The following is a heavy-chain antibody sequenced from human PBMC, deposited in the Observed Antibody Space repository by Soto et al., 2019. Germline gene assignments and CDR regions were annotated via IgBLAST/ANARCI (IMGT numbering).Heavy chain of an antibody. D-gene: IGHD4-4*01. CDR1: GYTFTSYG. CDR3: ARVRATVTTPFDY. J-gene: IGHJ4*02. V-gene: IGHV1-18*01. CDR2: ISAYNGNT. Sequence: QVQLVQSGAEVKKPGASVKVSCKASGYTFTSYGISWVRQAPGQGLEWMGWISAYNGNTNYAQKLQGRVTMTTDTXTSTAYMERRSLRSDDTAVYYWARVRATVTTPFDYWGQGTLVTVSS.